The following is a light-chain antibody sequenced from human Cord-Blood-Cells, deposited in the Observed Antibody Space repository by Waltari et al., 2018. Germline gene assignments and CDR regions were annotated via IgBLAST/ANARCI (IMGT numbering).Light chain of an antibody. V-gene: IGKV1-39*01. CDR1: QSISSY. CDR3: QQWYSTPPT. CDR2: AAS. Sequence: IQMTQSPSSLSASVADRVTITWRAWQSISSYLNCYQQKPGNGPKLLIYAASSMQSGVQSRFSGSGSGTDFTLNISSLQPVDFATHYCQQWYSTPPTFGQGTKVESK. J-gene: IGKJ1*01.